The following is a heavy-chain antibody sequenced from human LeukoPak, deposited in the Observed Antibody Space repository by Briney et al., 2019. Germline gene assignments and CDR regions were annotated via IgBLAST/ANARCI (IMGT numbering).Heavy chain of an antibody. Sequence: GGSLRLSCEVSGFTFDNNDMHWVRQTTGKGLEWVSAIGSAGHTYYADSVRGRFTITRDNAKQSLYLQMNSLRVEDTAVYHCVRQPDSARYGFDYWGRGTQVTVSS. J-gene: IGHJ4*02. D-gene: IGHD1-14*01. CDR1: GFTFDNND. CDR2: IGSAGHT. V-gene: IGHV3-13*01. CDR3: VRQPDSARYGFDY.